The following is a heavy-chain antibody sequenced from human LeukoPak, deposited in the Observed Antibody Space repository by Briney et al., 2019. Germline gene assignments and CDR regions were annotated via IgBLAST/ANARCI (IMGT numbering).Heavy chain of an antibody. Sequence: GGSLRLSCASSGFTFSSYAMSWVRQAPGKGLEWVSAISGSGGSTYYADSVKGRFTISRDNSKNTLYLQMNSLRAEDTAVYYCAKDRGGYSYGSYFDYWGQGTLVTVSS. CDR3: AKDRGGYSYGSYFDY. V-gene: IGHV3-23*01. J-gene: IGHJ4*02. CDR2: ISGSGGST. CDR1: GFTFSSYA. D-gene: IGHD5-18*01.